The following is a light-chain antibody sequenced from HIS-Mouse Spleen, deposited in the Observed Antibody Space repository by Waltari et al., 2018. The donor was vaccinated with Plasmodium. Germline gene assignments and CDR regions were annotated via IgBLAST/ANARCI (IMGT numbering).Light chain of an antibody. CDR1: SSDVGSYNI. Sequence: QSALIQPSPVHWPPVRPFALSFPGTSSDVGSYNIVSWYQQHPGKAPKLMIYEGSKRPSGVSNRFSGSKSGNTASLTISELQAEDEADYYCCSYAGSSTFVFGGGTKLTVL. J-gene: IGLJ3*02. V-gene: IGLV2-23*03. CDR2: EGS. CDR3: CSYAGSSTFV.